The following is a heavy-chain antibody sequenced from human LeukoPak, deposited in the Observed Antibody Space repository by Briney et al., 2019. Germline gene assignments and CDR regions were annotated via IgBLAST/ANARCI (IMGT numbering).Heavy chain of an antibody. CDR3: ATAYGSGYGMDV. Sequence: ASVKVSCKVSGYTLTELSMHWVRQAPGKGLEWMGGFDPEDGETIYAQKFQGRVTMTEDTSTDTAYMGLSSLRSEDTAVYYCATAYGSGYGMDVWGQGTTVTVSS. CDR2: FDPEDGET. D-gene: IGHD3-10*01. V-gene: IGHV1-24*01. J-gene: IGHJ6*02. CDR1: GYTLTELS.